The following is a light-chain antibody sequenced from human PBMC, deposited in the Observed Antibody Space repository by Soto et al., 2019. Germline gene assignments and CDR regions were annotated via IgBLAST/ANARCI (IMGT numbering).Light chain of an antibody. V-gene: IGLV2-14*01. CDR2: AVS. CDR3: SSYTSDSSYV. CDR1: SSDVGLYDY. J-gene: IGLJ1*01. Sequence: QSVLTQPASVSGSPGQSITISCIGTSSDVGLYDYVSWYQQHPGKAPQLMIYAVSNRTSGVSNRFSASKSGNTASLFISGLQAEDEADYYCSSYTSDSSYVFGSGTKVTVL.